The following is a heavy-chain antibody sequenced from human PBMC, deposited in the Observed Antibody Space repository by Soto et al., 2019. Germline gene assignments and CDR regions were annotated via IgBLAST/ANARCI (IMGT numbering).Heavy chain of an antibody. J-gene: IGHJ6*02. CDR1: GFTFSSYA. V-gene: IGHV3-30-3*01. CDR3: ARDSYYDSSGYGAYYYYYGMDV. CDR2: ISYDGSNK. D-gene: IGHD3-22*01. Sequence: GGSLRLSCAASGFTFSSYAMHWVRQAPGKGLEWVAVISYDGSNKYYADSVKGRFTISRDNSKNTLYLQMNSLRAEDTAVYYCARDSYYDSSGYGAYYYYYGMDVWGQGTTVTVSS.